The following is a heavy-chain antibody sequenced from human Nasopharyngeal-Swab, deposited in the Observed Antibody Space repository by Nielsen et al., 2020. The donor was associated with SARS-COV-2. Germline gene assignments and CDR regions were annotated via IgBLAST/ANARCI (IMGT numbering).Heavy chain of an antibody. V-gene: IGHV1-18*01. Sequence: ASVKVSCKASVYTFTSYVISWVRQAPGQGLEWMGWISAYNGNTNYAQKLQGRVTMTTDTSTSTAYMELRSLRSDDTAVYYCARDGSYVGSGDAFDIWGQGTMVTVSS. CDR3: ARDGSYVGSGDAFDI. J-gene: IGHJ3*02. CDR1: VYTFTSYV. CDR2: ISAYNGNT. D-gene: IGHD3-10*01.